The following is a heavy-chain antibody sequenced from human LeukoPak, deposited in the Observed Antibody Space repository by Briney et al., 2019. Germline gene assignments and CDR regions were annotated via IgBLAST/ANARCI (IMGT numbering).Heavy chain of an antibody. D-gene: IGHD3-16*02. CDR1: GGSISSGGYY. J-gene: IGHJ4*02. CDR2: IYYSGST. V-gene: IGHV4-31*03. CDR3: AGGQSRYYDYVWGSYRLDY. Sequence: SETLSLTCTVSGGSISSGGYYWSWIRQHPGKGLEWIGYIYYSGSTYYNPSLKSRVTISVDTSKNQFSLKLSSVTAADTAVYYCAGGQSRYYDYVWGSYRLDYWGQGTLVTVSS.